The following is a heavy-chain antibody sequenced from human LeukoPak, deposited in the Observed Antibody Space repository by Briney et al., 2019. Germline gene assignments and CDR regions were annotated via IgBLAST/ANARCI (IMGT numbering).Heavy chain of an antibody. J-gene: IGHJ4*02. CDR3: ARGSNRIYDILTGYSYYFDY. CDR1: GFTFNTYV. CDR2: INSNGGTT. Sequence: GWSLRLSCAASGFTFNTYVMHWVRQAPGKGLEYVSAINSNGGTTYYADSVKGRFTVSRDNSKNTLYLQMGSLKTEDMAVYYCARGSNRIYDILTGYSYYFDYWGQGTLVTVSS. V-gene: IGHV3-64*02. D-gene: IGHD3-9*01.